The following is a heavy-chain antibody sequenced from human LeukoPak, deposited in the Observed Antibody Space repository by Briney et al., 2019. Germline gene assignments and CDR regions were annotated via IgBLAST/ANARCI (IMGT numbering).Heavy chain of an antibody. CDR3: ARKPNYPDY. V-gene: IGHV4-39*07. D-gene: IGHD1-1*01. CDR2: INRSGST. Sequence: SETLSLTCTVSGGSISSGGYYWSWIRQPPGKGLEWIGEINRSGSTNYNPSLRGRVTISVDTSKNQFSLKMSSVTAADTAVYFCARKPNYPDYWGQGTPVTVSS. J-gene: IGHJ4*02. CDR1: GGSISSGGYY.